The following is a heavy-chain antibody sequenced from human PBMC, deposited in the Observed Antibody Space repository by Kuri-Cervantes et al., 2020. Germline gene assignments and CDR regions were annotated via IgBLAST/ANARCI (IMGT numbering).Heavy chain of an antibody. J-gene: IGHJ4*02. CDR1: GFTFSSYG. Sequence: GGSLRLSCAASGFTFSSYGMHWVRQAPGKGLEWVAVIWYDGSNKYYADSVKGRFTISRDNSKNTLYLQMSSLRAEDTAVYYCAREDILTGYYFDYWGQGTLVTVSS. V-gene: IGHV3-33*01. CDR2: IWYDGSNK. CDR3: AREDILTGYYFDY. D-gene: IGHD3-9*01.